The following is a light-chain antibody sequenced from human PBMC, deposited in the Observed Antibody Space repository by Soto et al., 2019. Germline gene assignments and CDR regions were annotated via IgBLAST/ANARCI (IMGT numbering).Light chain of an antibody. CDR3: YQYGSSPPYT. J-gene: IGKJ2*01. V-gene: IGKV3-20*01. Sequence: EVVLTQSPATLSLSPGERATLSCRGSQSINNNYLAWYQQRPGQAPRLLIYGSSDRATGIPDRFSGSGSGTDFTLTISRLEPEDFAVYYCYQYGSSPPYTFGQGTKLEI. CDR1: QSINNNY. CDR2: GSS.